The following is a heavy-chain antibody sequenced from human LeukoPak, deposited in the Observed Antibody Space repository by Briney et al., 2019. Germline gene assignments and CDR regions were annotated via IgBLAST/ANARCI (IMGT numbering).Heavy chain of an antibody. D-gene: IGHD3-10*01. CDR3: TGSFGELSFFDY. CDR2: IRSKAYGGTT. J-gene: IGHJ4*02. CDR1: GFTFRDYG. Sequence: QPGGSLRLSCTASGFTFRDYGLSWVRQTPGKGLEWVGFIRSKAYGGTTEYAASVKGRFTISRDDSKSIAYLQMNSLKTEDTAVYYCTGSFGELSFFDYWGQGTLVTVSS. V-gene: IGHV3-49*04.